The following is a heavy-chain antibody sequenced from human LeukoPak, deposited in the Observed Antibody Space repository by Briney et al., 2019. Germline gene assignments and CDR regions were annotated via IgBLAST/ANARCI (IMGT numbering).Heavy chain of an antibody. V-gene: IGHV3-13*01. CDR1: GFTFSSYD. D-gene: IGHD3-10*01. CDR3: ARISPSLYSPLWFGELSPDYYMDV. Sequence: GGSLRLSCAASGFTFSSYDIHWVRQATGKGLEWVSGIGTAGEIYYADSVKGRFTISRDNAKNSLYLQMNSLRAEDTAVYYCARISPSLYSPLWFGELSPDYYMDVWGKGTTVTVSS. CDR2: IGTAGEI. J-gene: IGHJ6*03.